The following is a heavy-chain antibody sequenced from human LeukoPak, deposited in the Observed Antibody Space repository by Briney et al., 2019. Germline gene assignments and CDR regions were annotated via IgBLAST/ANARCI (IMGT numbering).Heavy chain of an antibody. Sequence: PGGSLRLSCAASGFTFSSYGMSWVRQAPGKGLEWVSGIRSSGDSTYYADSVKGRFTISRDNSKNTLYLQMNSLRAEDTAVYYCARVRITMVRGIMDVWGKGTTVTISS. D-gene: IGHD3-10*01. J-gene: IGHJ6*04. CDR1: GFTFSSYG. CDR3: ARVRITMVRGIMDV. V-gene: IGHV3-23*01. CDR2: IRSSGDST.